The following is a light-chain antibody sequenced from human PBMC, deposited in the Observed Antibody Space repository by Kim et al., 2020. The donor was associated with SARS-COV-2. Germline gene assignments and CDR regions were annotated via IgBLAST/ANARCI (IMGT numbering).Light chain of an antibody. J-gene: IGKJ2*01. CDR1: QTISSR. V-gene: IGKV1-5*03. CDR2: EAS. Sequence: SASVGDSVTMTCRASQTISSRMAWYQQKPGKVPTLLIYEASTLESVVPSRFSGSRSGTEFTLTISSLQPDDFATYYCQQYNDYSATFGQGTKLEI. CDR3: QQYNDYSAT.